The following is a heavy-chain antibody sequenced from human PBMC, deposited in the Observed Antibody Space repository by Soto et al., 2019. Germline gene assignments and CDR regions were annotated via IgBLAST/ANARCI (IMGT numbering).Heavy chain of an antibody. Sequence: PSETLSLTCAVYGGSFSGYYWSWIRQPPGKGLEWIGEINHSGSTNYNPSLKSRVTISVDTSKNQFSLKLSSVTAADTAVYYCAHFTGYDAFEIWGQGTMVTVSS. CDR2: INHSGST. V-gene: IGHV4-34*01. CDR1: GGSFSGYY. D-gene: IGHD3-10*01. CDR3: AHFTGYDAFEI. J-gene: IGHJ3*02.